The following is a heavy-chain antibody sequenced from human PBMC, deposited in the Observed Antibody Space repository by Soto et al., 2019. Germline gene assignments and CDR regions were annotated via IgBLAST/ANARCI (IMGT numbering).Heavy chain of an antibody. CDR1: GGSISSGGYS. CDR2: IYHSGST. V-gene: IGHV4-30-2*01. D-gene: IGHD3-22*01. J-gene: IGHJ5*02. CDR3: ARDLGYYDSSGYYNWFDP. Sequence: PSETLSLTCAVSGGSISSGGYSWSWIRQPPGKGLEWIGYIYHSGSTYYNPSLKSRVTISVDRSKNQFSLKLSSVTAADTAVYYCARDLGYYDSSGYYNWFDPWGQGTLVTVS.